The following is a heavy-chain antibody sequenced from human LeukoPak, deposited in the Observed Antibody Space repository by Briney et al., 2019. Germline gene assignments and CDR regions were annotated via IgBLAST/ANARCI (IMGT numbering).Heavy chain of an antibody. V-gene: IGHV4-39*07. J-gene: IGHJ3*02. CDR2: IYYSGSA. Sequence: SETLSLTCTVSGGSISSSSYYWGWIRQPPGKGLEWIGSIYYSGSAYYNPSLKSRVTISVDTSKNQFSLKLSSVTAADTAVYYCAREYNEVLLWFGEPISPDAFDIWGQGTMVTVSS. D-gene: IGHD3-10*01. CDR1: GGSISSSSYY. CDR3: AREYNEVLLWFGEPISPDAFDI.